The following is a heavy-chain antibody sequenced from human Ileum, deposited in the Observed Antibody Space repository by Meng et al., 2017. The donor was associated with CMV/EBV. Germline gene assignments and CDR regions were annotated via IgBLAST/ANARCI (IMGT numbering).Heavy chain of an antibody. J-gene: IGHJ6*02. D-gene: IGHD2-2*01. CDR1: GFTFDEYV. CDR3: AKDRDCTSNSCPNYDMDV. Sequence: SLKISCVASGFTFDEYVIHWVRLAPGKGLEWVSAISWNSGSIGYADSVKGRFTISRDNAKNSVYLQMNSLRVEDTALYFCAKDRDCTSNSCPNYDMDVWGQGTTVTVSS. CDR2: ISWNSGSI. V-gene: IGHV3-9*01.